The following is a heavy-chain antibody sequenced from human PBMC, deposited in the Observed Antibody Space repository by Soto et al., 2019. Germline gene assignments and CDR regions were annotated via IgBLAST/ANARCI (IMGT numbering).Heavy chain of an antibody. V-gene: IGHV3-23*01. J-gene: IGHJ4*02. CDR1: GFTFSSSA. D-gene: IGHD1-26*01. Sequence: WGSLRLSCAASGFTFSSSAMGGVRQAPGEGLEWVLAISGSGGSTYYADSVKGRFTISRDNSKNTLYLQMNSLRAEDTAVYYCAKESSIVGATPEFDYWGQGTLVTVSS. CDR3: AKESSIVGATPEFDY. CDR2: ISGSGGST.